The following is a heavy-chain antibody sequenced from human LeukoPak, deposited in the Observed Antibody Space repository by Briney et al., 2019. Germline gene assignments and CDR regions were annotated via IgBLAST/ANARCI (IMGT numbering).Heavy chain of an antibody. D-gene: IGHD6-13*01. Sequence: ASVKVSCKASGYTFTNYYMHCVRQAPGQGLEWMGIIHSGGGSTTYAQKFQGRVTITRDTSTSTVYMELSSLTSEDTAVYYCARRRPIAAAAHNWFDPWGQGTLVTVSS. J-gene: IGHJ5*02. CDR3: ARRRPIAAAAHNWFDP. CDR1: GYTFTNYY. CDR2: IHSGGGST. V-gene: IGHV1-46*01.